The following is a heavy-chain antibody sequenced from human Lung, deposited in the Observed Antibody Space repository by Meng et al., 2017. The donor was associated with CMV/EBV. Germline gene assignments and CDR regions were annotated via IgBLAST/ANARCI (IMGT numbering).Heavy chain of an antibody. V-gene: IGHV4-59*01. CDR3: ARVRHVGGRHWFDP. CDR2: IYYSGST. Sequence: SXTXSLXCTVSGGSISSYYWSWIRQPPGKGLEWIGYIYYSGSTNYNPSLKSRVTIAVDTSKNQLSLKLSSVAVADTAVYCCARVRHVGGRHWFDPWGQGTXVTVSS. J-gene: IGHJ5*02. D-gene: IGHD2-15*01. CDR1: GGSISSYY.